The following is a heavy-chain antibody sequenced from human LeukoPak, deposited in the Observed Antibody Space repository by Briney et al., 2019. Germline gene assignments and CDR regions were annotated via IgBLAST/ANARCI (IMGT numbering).Heavy chain of an antibody. CDR1: GGSFSGYY. D-gene: IGHD6-13*01. V-gene: IGHV4-34*01. CDR3: AREGPGSAAAFDY. Sequence: SETLSLTCAVYGGSFSGYYWSWIRQPPGKGLEWIGEINHRGSTNYNPSLKSRVTVSLDTSKNQSSLKLSSVTAADTAVYYCAREGPGSAAAFDYWGQGTLVTVSS. J-gene: IGHJ4*02. CDR2: INHRGST.